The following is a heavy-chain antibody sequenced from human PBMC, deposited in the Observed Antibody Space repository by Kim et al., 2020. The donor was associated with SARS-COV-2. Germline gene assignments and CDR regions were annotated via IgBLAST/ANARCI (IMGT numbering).Heavy chain of an antibody. D-gene: IGHD3-10*01. V-gene: IGHV4-59*01. Sequence: SQTLSLTCTVSGGSISSYYWSWIRQPPGKGLEWIGYIYYSGSTNYNPSLKSRVTISVDTSKNQFSLKLSSVTAADTAVYYCATHPHYYGSGRRWVYGMDVWGQGTTVTVSS. CDR1: GGSISSYY. CDR3: ATHPHYYGSGRRWVYGMDV. J-gene: IGHJ6*02. CDR2: IYYSGST.